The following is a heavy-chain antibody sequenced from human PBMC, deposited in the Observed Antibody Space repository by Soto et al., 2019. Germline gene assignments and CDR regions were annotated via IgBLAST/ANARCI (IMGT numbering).Heavy chain of an antibody. J-gene: IGHJ5*02. CDR2: INAGNGNT. CDR3: AKGGSDVRGGAAS. Sequence: ASVKVSCTASGYTFTSYAMHWVRQAPGQRLEWMGWINAGNGNTKYSQKFQGRVTITRDTSASTAYMELRSLRSDDTAVDYCAKGGSDVRGGAASWAQGPLVTGSS. D-gene: IGHD3-10*02. CDR1: GYTFTSYA. V-gene: IGHV1-3*01.